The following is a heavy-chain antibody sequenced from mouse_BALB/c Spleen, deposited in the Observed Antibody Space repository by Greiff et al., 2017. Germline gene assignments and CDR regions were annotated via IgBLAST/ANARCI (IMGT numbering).Heavy chain of an antibody. CDR3: ARPVTTLFDY. Sequence: EVKLMESGGGLVKPGGSLKLSCAASGFTFSSYAMSWVRQTPEKRLEWVASISSGGSTYYPDSVNGRFTISRDNARNILYLQMSSLRSEDTAMYYCARPVTTLFDYWGQGTTLTVSS. CDR2: ISSGGST. J-gene: IGHJ2*01. D-gene: IGHD2-2*01. CDR1: GFTFSSYA. V-gene: IGHV5-6-5*01.